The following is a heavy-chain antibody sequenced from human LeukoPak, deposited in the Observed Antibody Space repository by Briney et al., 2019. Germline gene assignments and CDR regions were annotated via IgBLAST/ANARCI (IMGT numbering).Heavy chain of an antibody. D-gene: IGHD7-27*01. Sequence: SETLSLTCAVSGYSISSGYYWGWIRQPPGKGLEWIGSIYHSGSTYYNPSLKSRVTISVHPSKNQFALKLSSVTAADTAVYYCARTGAFDIWGQGTMVTVSS. CDR2: IYHSGST. CDR1: GYSISSGYY. V-gene: IGHV4-38-2*01. CDR3: ARTGAFDI. J-gene: IGHJ3*02.